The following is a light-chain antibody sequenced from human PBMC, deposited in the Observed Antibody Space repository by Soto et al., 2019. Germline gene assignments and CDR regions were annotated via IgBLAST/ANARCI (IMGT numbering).Light chain of an antibody. Sequence: QSVLTQPPSASGSPGQSVTISCTGTSGDVGGYNYVSWYQHHPGKAPKLMIFEVSKRPSGVPDRFSGSKSGNTASLTVSGLQAEDEADYYCSSYAGSNKLGLFGGGTKLTVL. CDR3: SSYAGSNKLGL. J-gene: IGLJ2*01. V-gene: IGLV2-8*01. CDR2: EVS. CDR1: SGDVGGYNY.